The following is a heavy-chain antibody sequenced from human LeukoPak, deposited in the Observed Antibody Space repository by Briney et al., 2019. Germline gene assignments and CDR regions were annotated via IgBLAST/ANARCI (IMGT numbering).Heavy chain of an antibody. D-gene: IGHD3-22*01. CDR1: GGSISSGGYY. J-gene: IGHJ3*02. Sequence: SQTLSLTCTVSGGSISSGGYYWSWIRQHPGKGLEWLGYIYYSGSTYYNPSLKSRVTISVDTSKNQFSLKLSSVTAADTAVYYCARSYYDSSGYYLEDDAFDIWGQGTMVTVSS. CDR3: ARSYYDSSGYYLEDDAFDI. V-gene: IGHV4-31*03. CDR2: IYYSGST.